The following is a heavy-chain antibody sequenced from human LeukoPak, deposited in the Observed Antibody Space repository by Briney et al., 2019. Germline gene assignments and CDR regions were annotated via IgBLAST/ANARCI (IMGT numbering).Heavy chain of an antibody. V-gene: IGHV3-53*01. Sequence: PGGSLRLSCAASGFSVTDKSMTWVRQAPGKGLDCISIIYRGEVASYADSVRGRFIISRDSGTNTLYLQMDSLRADDTATYYCARVVAAIALRDYHYVDVWGKGTMVALSS. J-gene: IGHJ6*03. CDR1: GFSVTDKS. D-gene: IGHD5-12*01. CDR3: ARVVAAIALRDYHYVDV. CDR2: IYRGEVA.